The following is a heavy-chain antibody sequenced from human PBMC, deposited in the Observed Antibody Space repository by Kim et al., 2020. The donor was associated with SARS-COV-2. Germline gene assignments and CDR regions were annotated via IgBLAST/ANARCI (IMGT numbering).Heavy chain of an antibody. Sequence: ASVKVSCKASGYTFTGYYMHWVRQAPGQGLEWMGWINPNSGGTNYAQKFQGRVTMTRDTSISTAYMELSRLRSDDTAVYYCARDQDSIAAAGVDYWGQGTLVTVSS. J-gene: IGHJ4*02. CDR1: GYTFTGYY. V-gene: IGHV1-2*02. CDR2: INPNSGGT. D-gene: IGHD6-13*01. CDR3: ARDQDSIAAAGVDY.